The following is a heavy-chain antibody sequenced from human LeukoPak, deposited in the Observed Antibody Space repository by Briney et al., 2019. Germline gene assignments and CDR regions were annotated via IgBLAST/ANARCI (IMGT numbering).Heavy chain of an antibody. V-gene: IGHV6-1*01. Sequence: SQTLSLSCAISGDRFSCNSDAWNWTRQSPSRGLEWLGRTYYRFKWYNDYAVSVKSRITINPDTSKNQFSLQLNSVTPKDTAVYYCARGVGTGIRGLITWGQGTLVTVSS. J-gene: IGHJ4*02. CDR2: TYYRFKWYN. CDR3: ARGVGTGIRGLIT. CDR1: GDRFSCNSDA. D-gene: IGHD5-24*01.